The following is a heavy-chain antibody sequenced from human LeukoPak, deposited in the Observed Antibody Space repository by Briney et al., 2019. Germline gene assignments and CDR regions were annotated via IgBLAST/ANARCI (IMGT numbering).Heavy chain of an antibody. CDR2: INPNSGGT. J-gene: IGHJ5*02. CDR1: GYTFTGYY. CDR3: ARSSVDTAMPKNWFDP. D-gene: IGHD5-18*01. V-gene: IGHV1-2*02. Sequence: ASVKVSCKASGYTFTGYYMHWVRRAPGQGLEWMGWINPNSGGTNYAQKFQGRVTMTRDTSISTAYMELSRLRSDDTAVYYCARSSVDTAMPKNWFDPWGQGTLVTVSS.